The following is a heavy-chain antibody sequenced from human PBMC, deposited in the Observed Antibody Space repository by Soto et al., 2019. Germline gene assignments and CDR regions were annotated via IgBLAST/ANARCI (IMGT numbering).Heavy chain of an antibody. CDR1: GCTFMNDA. Sequence: GGSLRLSCVASGCTFMNDAMTWVRQAPGKGLEWVSRIGRSGTYYADSVKGRFTISRDNSKNTVYLQMSSLRAEDTAVYYCTRGRSDDSIFDNWGQGTLVTVSS. CDR3: TRGRSDDSIFDN. V-gene: IGHV3-23*01. J-gene: IGHJ4*02. D-gene: IGHD3-22*01. CDR2: IGRSGT.